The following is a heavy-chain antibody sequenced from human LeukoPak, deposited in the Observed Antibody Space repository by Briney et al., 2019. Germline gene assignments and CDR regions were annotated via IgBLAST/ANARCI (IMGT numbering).Heavy chain of an antibody. CDR3: ARSRRYSSSSDN. J-gene: IGHJ4*02. D-gene: IGHD6-6*01. V-gene: IGHV1-8*01. Sequence: ASVKLSCKASGYAFSSCDINWVRQATGQGLEWMGWMDPNSGNTGYAQKFQGRVTMTRNTSISTAYMELSSLRSEDTAVYYCARSRRYSSSSDNWGQGTLVTVPS. CDR2: MDPNSGNT. CDR1: GYAFSSCD.